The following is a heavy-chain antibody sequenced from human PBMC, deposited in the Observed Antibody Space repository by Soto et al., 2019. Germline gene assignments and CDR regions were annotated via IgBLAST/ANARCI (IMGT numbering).Heavy chain of an antibody. D-gene: IGHD2-15*01. CDR3: ARGFSAGRGSPPDY. CDR2: LSGSGGST. Sequence: GSLRLSCAASGFSFIKYAMSWVRQAPGKGLEWVSGLSGSGGSTSSADSVKGRFAISRDNSRNTLYLQMNSLRDGDTAIYYCARGFSAGRGSPPDYWGQGTLVTVSS. V-gene: IGHV3-23*01. CDR1: GFSFIKYA. J-gene: IGHJ4*02.